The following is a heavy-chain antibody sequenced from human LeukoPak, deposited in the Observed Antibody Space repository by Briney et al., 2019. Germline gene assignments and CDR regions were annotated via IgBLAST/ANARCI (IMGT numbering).Heavy chain of an antibody. J-gene: IGHJ4*02. V-gene: IGHV3-30*02. CDR3: ARTFRGYSGYENFDY. CDR2: IRYDASTK. D-gene: IGHD5-12*01. CDR1: GFTFSTYG. Sequence: GGSLRLSCAASGFTFSTYGMHWVRQAPGKGLEWVAYIRYDASTKYHADSVKGRFTISRDNSKNTLYLQMNSLRAEDTAVYYCARTFRGYSGYENFDYWGQGTLVTVSS.